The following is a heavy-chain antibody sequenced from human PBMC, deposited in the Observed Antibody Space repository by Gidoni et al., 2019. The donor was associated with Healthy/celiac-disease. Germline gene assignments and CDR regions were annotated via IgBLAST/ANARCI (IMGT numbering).Heavy chain of an antibody. CDR3: ARGAYCSGGSCYDPRGAFDI. D-gene: IGHD2-15*01. V-gene: IGHV5-10-1*03. CDR1: GYSFTSYW. Sequence: EVQLVQSGAEVKKPGESLRISCKGSGYSFTSYWISWVRQMPGKGLERMGRIDPSDSYTNYSPSFQGHVTISADKSISTAYLQWSSLKASDTAMYYCARGAYCSGGSCYDPRGAFDIWGQGTMVTVSS. J-gene: IGHJ3*02. CDR2: IDPSDSYT.